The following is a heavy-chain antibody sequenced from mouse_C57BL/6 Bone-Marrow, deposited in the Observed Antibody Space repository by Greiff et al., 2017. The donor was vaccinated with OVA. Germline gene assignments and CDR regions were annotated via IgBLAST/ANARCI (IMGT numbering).Heavy chain of an antibody. CDR1: GFSITSDCY. V-gene: IGHV3-3*01. CDR3: ARGDGNYEYFDV. CDR2: TFYSGIT. D-gene: IGHD2-1*01. Sequence: VQLQQSGPSLVRPSQTLSLTCTVTGFSITSDCYWIWIRQFPGNKLEYIGYTFYSGITYYNPSLESRTYITRDTSKNQFSLKLSSVTTEDTATYYCARGDGNYEYFDVWGTGTTVTVSS. J-gene: IGHJ1*03.